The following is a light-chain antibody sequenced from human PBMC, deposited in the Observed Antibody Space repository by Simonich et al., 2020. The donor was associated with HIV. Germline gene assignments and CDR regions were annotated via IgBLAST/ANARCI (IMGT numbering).Light chain of an antibody. V-gene: IGKV2-29*02. CDR2: EVS. Sequence: DTVMTQTPLSLSVTPGQPASISCKSGQSLLHSDGKPYLYWYLQKPGQSPLVLIYEVSSRVAGVPDRFRGSGSGTDFTQKCSRVEAEDVGVDYCMQGIHLPWTFGQGTKVEIK. J-gene: IGKJ1*01. CDR3: MQGIHLPWT. CDR1: QSLLHSDGKPY.